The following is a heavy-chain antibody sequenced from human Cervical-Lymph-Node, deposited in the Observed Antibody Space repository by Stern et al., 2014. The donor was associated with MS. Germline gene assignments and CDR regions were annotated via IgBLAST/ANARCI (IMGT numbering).Heavy chain of an antibody. D-gene: IGHD4-11*01. V-gene: IGHV3-33*01. J-gene: IGHJ4*02. Sequence: QVQLVESGGGVVQPGRSLRLSCAASGFTFSSYGMHWVRQAPGKGLEWVAVIWYDGSNKYYADSVKGRFTISRDNSKNTLYLQMNSLRAEDTAVYYCARDRDYSNINGFDYWGQGTLVTVSS. CDR2: IWYDGSNK. CDR1: GFTFSSYG. CDR3: ARDRDYSNINGFDY.